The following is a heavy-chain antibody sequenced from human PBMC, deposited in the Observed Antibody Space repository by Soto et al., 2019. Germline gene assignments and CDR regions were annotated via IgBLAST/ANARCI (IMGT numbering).Heavy chain of an antibody. Sequence: GESLKISCKGSGYSFTSYWISWVRQMPGKGLEWMGRIDPSDSYTNYSPSFQGHVTISADKSISTAYLQWSSLKASDTAMYYCVTISSSPRYYYYGMDVWGQGTTVTVSS. J-gene: IGHJ6*02. CDR3: VTISSSPRYYYYGMDV. V-gene: IGHV5-10-1*01. CDR1: GYSFTSYW. CDR2: IDPSDSYT. D-gene: IGHD6-6*01.